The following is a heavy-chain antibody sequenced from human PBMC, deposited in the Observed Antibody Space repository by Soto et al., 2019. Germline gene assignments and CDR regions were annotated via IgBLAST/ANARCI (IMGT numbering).Heavy chain of an antibody. Sequence: EASVQVSFTASGGTFSSYAISWVRQAPGQGLEWMGGIIPIFGTANYAQKFQGRVTITADKSTSTAYMELSSLRSEDTAVYYCARRAFVITDAFDIWGQGTMVTVSS. J-gene: IGHJ3*02. D-gene: IGHD3-22*01. V-gene: IGHV1-69*06. CDR3: ARRAFVITDAFDI. CDR2: IIPIFGTA. CDR1: GGTFSSYA.